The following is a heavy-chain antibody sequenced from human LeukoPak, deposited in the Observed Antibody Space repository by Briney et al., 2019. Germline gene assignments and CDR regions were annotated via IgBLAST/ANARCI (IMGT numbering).Heavy chain of an antibody. CDR1: RGSFIAHY. D-gene: IGHD3-22*01. CDR3: ARGVTYYYDNSGYVPYYFAH. CDR2: INHSEST. V-gene: IGHV4-34*01. J-gene: IGHJ4*02. Sequence: SETLSLTCAGYRGSFIAHYWSWIRQSPGTGLERIGEINHSESTNYKPSLKSRVTISEDTSKNQFSLKLSSVTAADTAVYYCARGVTYYYDNSGYVPYYFAHWGQGTLVIVSS.